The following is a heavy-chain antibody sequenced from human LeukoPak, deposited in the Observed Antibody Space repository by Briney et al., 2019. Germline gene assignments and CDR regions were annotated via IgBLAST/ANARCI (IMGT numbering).Heavy chain of an antibody. CDR2: IRYDGSNK. D-gene: IGHD3-22*01. V-gene: IGHV3-30*02. CDR3: AKDVTMIVAPGNDY. J-gene: IGHJ4*02. Sequence: PGGSLRLSCAASGFNFSKAWMSWVRQAPGKGLEWVAFIRYDGSNKYYADSVKGRFTISRDNSKNTLYLQMNSLRAEDTAVYYCAKDVTMIVAPGNDYWGQGTLVTVSS. CDR1: GFNFSKAW.